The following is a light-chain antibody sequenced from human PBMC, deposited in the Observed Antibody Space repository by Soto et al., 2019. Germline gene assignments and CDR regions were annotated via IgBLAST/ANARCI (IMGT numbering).Light chain of an antibody. CDR3: QQRSNWPPT. CDR1: QSVSSY. J-gene: IGKJ5*01. V-gene: IGKV3-11*01. Sequence: EIVLTRSPSTLSLCALETATLPCRASQSVSSYLAWYQQKPGQAPRLLIYAASNRATGIPARFSGSGSGTDFTLTISSLEPEDFAVYYCQQRSNWPPTFGQGTRLEIK. CDR2: AAS.